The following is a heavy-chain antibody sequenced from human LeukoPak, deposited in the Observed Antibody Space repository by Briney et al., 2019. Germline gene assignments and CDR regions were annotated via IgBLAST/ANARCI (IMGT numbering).Heavy chain of an antibody. CDR1: GGSISSYY. Sequence: SETLSLTRTVSGGSISSYYWSWIRQPPGKGLEWIGYIYYSGSTNYNPSLKSRVTISVDTSKNQFSLKLSSVTAADTAVYYCARGVTTDYFDYWGQGTLVTVSS. V-gene: IGHV4-59*01. CDR2: IYYSGST. CDR3: ARGVTTDYFDY. D-gene: IGHD4-17*01. J-gene: IGHJ4*02.